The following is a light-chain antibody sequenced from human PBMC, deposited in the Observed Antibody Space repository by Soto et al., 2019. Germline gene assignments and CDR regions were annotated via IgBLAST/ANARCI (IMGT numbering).Light chain of an antibody. V-gene: IGKV1-5*03. Sequence: DLQMTQSPSTLSASVGDRVTITCRASQSISNWLAWYQQKPGKAPKLLIHKASTLENGVPSAFSGSGSGTEFTLTISSLQPDDFATYYCQQYNSYPVTFGGGTKVEIK. J-gene: IGKJ4*01. CDR1: QSISNW. CDR3: QQYNSYPVT. CDR2: KAS.